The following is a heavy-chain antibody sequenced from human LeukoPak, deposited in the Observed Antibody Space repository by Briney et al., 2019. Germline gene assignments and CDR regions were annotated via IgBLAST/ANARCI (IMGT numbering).Heavy chain of an antibody. Sequence: GASVKVSCKSSGYTFTSSGISWVRQAPGQGLEWMGWINSYNGNTNYAQKLQGRVTMTTDTSTSTAYMELRSLRSDDTAVYYCERGLIAAAGTPYYYMDVWGKGTTVTVSS. V-gene: IGHV1-18*01. CDR3: ERGLIAAAGTPYYYMDV. CDR2: INSYNGNT. D-gene: IGHD6-13*01. J-gene: IGHJ6*03. CDR1: GYTFTSSG.